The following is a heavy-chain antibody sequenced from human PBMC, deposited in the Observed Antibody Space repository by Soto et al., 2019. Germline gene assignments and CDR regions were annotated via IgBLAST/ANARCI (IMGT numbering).Heavy chain of an antibody. J-gene: IGHJ4*02. CDR3: AKGRTMIVVVTPFDY. CDR2: ISGSGGST. D-gene: IGHD3-22*01. Sequence: GGSLRLSCAASGFTFSSYAMSWVRQALGKGLEWVSAISGSGGSTYYADSVKGRFTISRDNSKNTLYLQMNSLRAEDTAVYYCAKGRTMIVVVTPFDYWGQGTLVTVSS. CDR1: GFTFSSYA. V-gene: IGHV3-23*01.